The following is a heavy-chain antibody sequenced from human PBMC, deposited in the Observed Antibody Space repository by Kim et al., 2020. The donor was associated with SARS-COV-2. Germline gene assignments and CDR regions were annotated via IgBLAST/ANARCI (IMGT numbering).Heavy chain of an antibody. V-gene: IGHV1-69*13. CDR2: IIPIFGTA. CDR1: VGTFSSYA. D-gene: IGHD4-17*01. J-gene: IGHJ5*02. CDR3: ARIYGDYLNWFDP. Sequence: SVKVSCKASVGTFSSYAISWVRQAPGQGLEWMGGIIPIFGTANYAQKFQGRVTITADESTSTAYMELSSLRSEDTAVYYCARIYGDYLNWFDPWGQGTLVTVSS.